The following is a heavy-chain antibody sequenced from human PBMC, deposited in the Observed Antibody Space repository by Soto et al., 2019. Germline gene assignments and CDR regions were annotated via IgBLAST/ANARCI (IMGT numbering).Heavy chain of an antibody. D-gene: IGHD2-2*01. CDR1: GFTVSSNY. J-gene: IGHJ6*02. CDR2: IYSGGST. V-gene: IGHV3-66*01. Sequence: ESGGGLVQPGGSLRLSCAASGFTVSSNYMSWVRQAPGKGLEWVSVIYSGGSTYYADSVKGRFTISRDNSKNTLYLQMNSLRAEDTDVYYCARESTNLGMDVWGQGTTVTVSS. CDR3: ARESTNLGMDV.